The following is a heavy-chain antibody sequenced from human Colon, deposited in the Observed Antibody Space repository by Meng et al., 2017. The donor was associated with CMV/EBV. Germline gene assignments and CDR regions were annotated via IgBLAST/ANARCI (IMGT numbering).Heavy chain of an antibody. J-gene: IGHJ4*02. CDR1: DRVASNSAA. Sequence: DRVASNSAAWNWVRQYPSRGIERLGRTYDRSKWYNDYEVSVKSRISIDADTSNNRLSLRLGSVTPEDTAIYYCARRHPSGWYYFDYWGQGKLVTVSS. CDR3: ARRHPSGWYYFDY. CDR2: TYDRSKWYN. D-gene: IGHD6-19*01. V-gene: IGHV6-1*01.